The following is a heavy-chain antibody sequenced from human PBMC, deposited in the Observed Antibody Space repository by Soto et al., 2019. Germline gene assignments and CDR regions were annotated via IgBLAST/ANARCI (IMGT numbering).Heavy chain of an antibody. CDR1: GFTFSSYA. Sequence: PGGSLRLSCAASGFTFSSYAMHWVRQAPGKGLEWVAVISYDGSNKYYADSVKGRFTISRDNSKNTLYLQMNSLRAEDTAVYYCARRGYYYYGMDVWGQGTTVTVSS. V-gene: IGHV3-30-3*01. J-gene: IGHJ6*02. CDR2: ISYDGSNK. CDR3: ARRGYYYYGMDV.